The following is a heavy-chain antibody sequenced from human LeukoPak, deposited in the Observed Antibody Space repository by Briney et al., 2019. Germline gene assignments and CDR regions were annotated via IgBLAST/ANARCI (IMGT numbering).Heavy chain of an antibody. CDR2: VSSNGGST. J-gene: IGHJ4*02. D-gene: IGHD6-25*01. Sequence: GGSLRLSCAASGFTFSSYAMHWVRQAPGKGLEYVSAVSSNGGSTYYANSVKGRFTISRDNSKNTLYLQMGSLRAEDMAVYYCARGSNGFGYLPQFDYWGQGTLVTVSS. V-gene: IGHV3-64*01. CDR3: ARGSNGFGYLPQFDY. CDR1: GFTFSSYA.